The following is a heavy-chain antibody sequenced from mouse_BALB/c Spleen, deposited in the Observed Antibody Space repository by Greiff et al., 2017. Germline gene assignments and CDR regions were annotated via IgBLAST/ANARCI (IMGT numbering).Heavy chain of an antibody. Sequence: EVKLQESGTVLARPGASVKMSCKASGYSFTSYWMHWVKQRPGQGLEWIGAIYPGNSDTSYNQKFKGKAKLTAVTSASTAYMELSSLTNEDSAVYYCTRCTTVVAWYFDVWGAGTTVTVSS. V-gene: IGHV1-5*01. D-gene: IGHD1-1*01. CDR2: IYPGNSDT. J-gene: IGHJ1*01. CDR3: TRCTTVVAWYFDV. CDR1: GYSFTSYW.